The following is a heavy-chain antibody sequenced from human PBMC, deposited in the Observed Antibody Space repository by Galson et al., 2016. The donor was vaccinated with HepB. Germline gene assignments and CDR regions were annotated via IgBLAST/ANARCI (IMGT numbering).Heavy chain of an antibody. CDR1: GFSFNNYA. D-gene: IGHD3-10*01. CDR2: ISSNGGST. J-gene: IGHJ4*02. CDR3: AKITYDSGSGSPY. Sequence: SLRLSCAASGFSFNNYAMHWVRQAPGKGLEYVSGISSNGGSTYYAESVKGRFTISRDNSENTLYLQMSSLRAEDTAVYYCAKITYDSGSGSPYWGQGTLTIFSS. V-gene: IGHV3-64D*06.